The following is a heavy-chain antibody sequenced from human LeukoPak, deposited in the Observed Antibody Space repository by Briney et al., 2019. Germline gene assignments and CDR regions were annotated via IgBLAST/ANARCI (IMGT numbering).Heavy chain of an antibody. J-gene: IGHJ4*02. V-gene: IGHV4-34*01. D-gene: IGHD1-20*01. Sequence: SETLSLTCAVYGGSFSGYYWSWIRQPPGRGLEWIGEINHSGSTNYNPSLNSRATISIDTSKNQFSLKLGAVTAADTAVYYCARGGYNWNYWGQGTLVTVSS. CDR3: ARGGYNWNY. CDR2: INHSGST. CDR1: GGSFSGYY.